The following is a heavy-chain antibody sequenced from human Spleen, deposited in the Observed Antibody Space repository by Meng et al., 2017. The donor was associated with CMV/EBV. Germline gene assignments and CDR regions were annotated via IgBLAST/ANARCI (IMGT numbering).Heavy chain of an antibody. D-gene: IGHD2-2*02. CDR1: GGSISSSAYY. Sequence: SETLSLTCAVSGGSISSSAYYWAWIRQPPGKGLEWIGTIFHTGSSYYNPSLKSRVTISVDTSKNQFSLKLSSVTAADTAVYYCARRGYCSSTSCYIRGGWFDPWGQGTLVTVSS. V-gene: IGHV4-39*01. CDR3: ARRGYCSSTSCYIRGGWFDP. J-gene: IGHJ5*02. CDR2: IFHTGSS.